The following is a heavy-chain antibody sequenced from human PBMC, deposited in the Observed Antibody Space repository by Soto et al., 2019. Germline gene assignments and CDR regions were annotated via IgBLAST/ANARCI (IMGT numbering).Heavy chain of an antibody. CDR1: TFTLSSYV. J-gene: IGHJ4*02. CDR3: AKEFLRPFDY. Sequence: GSLRLSCAASTFTLSSYVMNWVRQAPGKGLEWVSAISGSGDSTYYADSVKGRFTISRDNSKNTLYLQMNSLRAEDTAVYYCAKEFLRPFDYWGQGTLVTVSS. CDR2: ISGSGDST. V-gene: IGHV3-23*01.